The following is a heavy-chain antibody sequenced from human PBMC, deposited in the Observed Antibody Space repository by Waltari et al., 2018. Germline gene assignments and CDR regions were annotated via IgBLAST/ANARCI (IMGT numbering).Heavy chain of an antibody. Sequence: QVQLQESGPGLVKPSQTLSLTCTVSGGSISSGSYYWSWIRQPAGKGLEWSGYIYTSGSTNYNPSLKSRVTISVDTSKNQFSLKLSSVTAADTAVYYCARQPLRYFDYWGQGTLVTVSS. V-gene: IGHV4-61*09. CDR2: IYTSGST. CDR1: GGSISSGSYY. J-gene: IGHJ4*02. CDR3: ARQPLRYFDY.